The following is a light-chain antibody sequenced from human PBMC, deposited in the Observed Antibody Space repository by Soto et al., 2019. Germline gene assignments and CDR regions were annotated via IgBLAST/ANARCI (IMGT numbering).Light chain of an antibody. V-gene: IGKV3-11*01. Sequence: EIVLTQSPAALSLSPGDRATLSCRASQSVGDSLAWYQQKPGQAPRLVMYEASTRATGIPDRFSGSGTGTDFQLTICSLDPEDFVFYYCQQRQNWSWTFGQGTRVDIK. CDR2: EAS. J-gene: IGKJ1*01. CDR3: QQRQNWSWT. CDR1: QSVGDS.